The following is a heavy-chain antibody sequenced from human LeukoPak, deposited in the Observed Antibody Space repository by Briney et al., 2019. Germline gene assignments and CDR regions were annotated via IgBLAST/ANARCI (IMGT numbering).Heavy chain of an antibody. D-gene: IGHD3-3*01. J-gene: IGHJ5*01. CDR1: EFTFSNYA. CDR3: ARNGLLRGYHTWFDS. V-gene: IGHV3-30*01. Sequence: PGGSLKLSCAASEFTFSNYAMHWVRQAPGKGLEWVAVISYDGRNKDYADSVKGRFTISRDNSQNTLYLQMNSLRTEDSAVYSCARNGLLRGYHTWFDSWGQGTLVTVSS. CDR2: ISYDGRNK.